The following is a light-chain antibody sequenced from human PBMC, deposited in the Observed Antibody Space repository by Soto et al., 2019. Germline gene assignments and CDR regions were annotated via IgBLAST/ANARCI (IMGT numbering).Light chain of an antibody. Sequence: QLVLTQPPSVSGAPGQRVTISCTGSSSNIGAGYDVHWYQQLPGTAPKLLIYVNTNRPSGVSDRIPGSKSGTSASLAIIGLQAEDEADYYCQSYDRSLSGVVFGGGTQLTVL. J-gene: IGLJ2*01. V-gene: IGLV1-40*01. CDR2: VNT. CDR3: QSYDRSLSGVV. CDR1: SSNIGAGYD.